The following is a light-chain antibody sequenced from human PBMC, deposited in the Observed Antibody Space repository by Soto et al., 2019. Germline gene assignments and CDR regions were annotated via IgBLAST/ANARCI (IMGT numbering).Light chain of an antibody. CDR3: QQYGSSPLFT. J-gene: IGKJ3*01. V-gene: IGKV3-20*01. Sequence: EIVLTQSPGTLSLSPGERATLSCRASQSVSSSYLAWYQQKPGQAPRLLIYDASSRATGIPDRFSGSGSGTDFTLTISRLEPEDFGVYYCQQYGSSPLFTFGPGTKVDIK. CDR1: QSVSSSY. CDR2: DAS.